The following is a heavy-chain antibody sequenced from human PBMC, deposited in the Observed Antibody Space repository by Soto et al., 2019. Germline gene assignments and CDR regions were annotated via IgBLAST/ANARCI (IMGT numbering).Heavy chain of an antibody. D-gene: IGHD3-9*01. J-gene: IGHJ3*02. CDR2: IDPSDSYT. V-gene: IGHV5-10-1*03. Sequence: EVQLVQSGAEVKKPGESLRISCKGSGYSFTSYWISWVRQMPGKGLEWMGRIDPSDSYTNYSPSFQGHVTISADKSISTAYLQWSSLKASDTAMYYCARHQYYDILTGYYDAFDIWGQGTMVTVSS. CDR1: GYSFTSYW. CDR3: ARHQYYDILTGYYDAFDI.